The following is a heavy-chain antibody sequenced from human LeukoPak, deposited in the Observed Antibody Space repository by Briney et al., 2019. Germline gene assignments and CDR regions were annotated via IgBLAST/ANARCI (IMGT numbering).Heavy chain of an antibody. Sequence: GGSLRLSCAASGLTVSSNYISWVRQAPGKGLEWVANIKEDGSEIYYVDVVKGRFTISRDSANNSLYLQMNSPRAEDTAVYYCARGPGGIVVVPAYFDYWGQGTLVTVSS. J-gene: IGHJ4*02. CDR2: IKEDGSEI. CDR1: GLTVSSNY. D-gene: IGHD2-2*01. CDR3: ARGPGGIVVVPAYFDY. V-gene: IGHV3-7*01.